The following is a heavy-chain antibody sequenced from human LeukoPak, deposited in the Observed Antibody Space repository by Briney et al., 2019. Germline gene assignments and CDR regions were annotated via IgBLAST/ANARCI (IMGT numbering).Heavy chain of an antibody. CDR3: ARASGPFDY. J-gene: IGHJ4*02. CDR2: IWNDGSNK. Sequence: VQPGRSLRLSCAASGFNLSIYGMHWVRQAPGQGLEWVAVIWNDGSNKYYADSVKGRFTISRDNSKNTLYLQMNSLRAEDTAVYSCARASGPFDYWGQGTLVTVSS. CDR1: GFNLSIYG. D-gene: IGHD3-10*01. V-gene: IGHV3-33*01.